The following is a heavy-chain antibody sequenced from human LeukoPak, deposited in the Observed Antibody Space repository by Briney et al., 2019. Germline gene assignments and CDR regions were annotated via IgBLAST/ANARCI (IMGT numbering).Heavy chain of an antibody. CDR1: VGTFSSYA. V-gene: IGHV1-69*13. CDR3: ASGNYGSGRGYYYMDV. CDR2: IILIFGTA. D-gene: IGHD3-10*01. J-gene: IGHJ6*03. Sequence: SVKVSCKASVGTFSSYAISWVRQAPGQGLEWMGGIILIFGTANYAQKFQGRVTITADESTSTAYMELSSLRSEDTAVYYCASGNYGSGRGYYYMDVWGKGTTVTVSS.